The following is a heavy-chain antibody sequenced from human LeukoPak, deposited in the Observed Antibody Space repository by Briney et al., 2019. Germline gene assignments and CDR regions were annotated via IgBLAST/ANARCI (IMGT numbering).Heavy chain of an antibody. V-gene: IGHV3-33*01. CDR3: AGDTPPGGDYYFDY. J-gene: IGHJ4*02. CDR1: GFSFSTYG. D-gene: IGHD3-16*01. Sequence: PGGSLRLSCAASGFSFSTYGMHCVRQAPGKGLEWVALIWYAGTNTYYADSVKGRFTIYRDNSKNTLYLQMNSLRAEDTAVYDCAGDTPPGGDYYFDYWGQRNLVIVSS. CDR2: IWYAGTNT.